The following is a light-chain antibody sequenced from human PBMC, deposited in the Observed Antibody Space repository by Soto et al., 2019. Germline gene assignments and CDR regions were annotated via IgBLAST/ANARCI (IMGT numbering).Light chain of an antibody. CDR3: SSYTSSSTEV. CDR2: DVS. V-gene: IGLV2-14*01. J-gene: IGLJ1*01. CDR1: SSEVGAYNY. Sequence: QSALTQPASVSGCPGQSITISCTGTSSEVGAYNYVSWYQQHPGKAPQLMIYDVSNRPSGVSTRYSGSKSGNTASLTISGRQAEDEADYYCSSYTSSSTEVFGPGTKVTVL.